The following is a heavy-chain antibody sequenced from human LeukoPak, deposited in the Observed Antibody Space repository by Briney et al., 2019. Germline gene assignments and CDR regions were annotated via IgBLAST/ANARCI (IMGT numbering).Heavy chain of an antibody. D-gene: IGHD3-9*01. V-gene: IGHV1-18*01. CDR2: ISAYNGNT. CDR1: GYTFTSYG. CDR3: ARSDLLTGSPLFY. J-gene: IGHJ4*02. Sequence: ASVKVSCKASGYTFTSYGISWVRQAPGQGLEWMGWISAYNGNTNYAQKFQGRVTMTTDTSTSTVSMELNSLRSEDTALYYCARSDLLTGSPLFYWGQGTLVTVSS.